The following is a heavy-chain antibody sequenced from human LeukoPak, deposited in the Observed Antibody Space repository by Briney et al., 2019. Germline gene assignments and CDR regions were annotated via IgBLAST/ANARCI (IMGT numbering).Heavy chain of an antibody. D-gene: IGHD6-19*01. Sequence: PGGSLRLSCAASGFTFSSYAMHWVRQAPGKGLEWVAVISYDGSNKYYADSVKGRFTISRDNSKNTLYLQMNSLRAEDTAVYYCNAVSGMYSSGWYVDYWGQGTLVTVSS. CDR1: GFTFSSYA. CDR3: NAVSGMYSSGWYVDY. CDR2: ISYDGSNK. V-gene: IGHV3-30-3*01. J-gene: IGHJ4*02.